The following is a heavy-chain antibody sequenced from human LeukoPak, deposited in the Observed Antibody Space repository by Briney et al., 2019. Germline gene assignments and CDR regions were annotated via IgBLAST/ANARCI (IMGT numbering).Heavy chain of an antibody. J-gene: IGHJ4*02. CDR2: IYYSGST. D-gene: IGHD3-16*02. Sequence: SETLSLTCTVSGGSISSYYWSWIRQPPGKGLEWIGYIYYSGSTNYNPSLKSRVTISVDTSKNQFSLKLSSVTAADTAVYYWARGSPGYDYVWGSYRYDYYFDYWGQGTLVTVSS. CDR3: ARGSPGYDYVWGSYRYDYYFDY. V-gene: IGHV4-59*01. CDR1: GGSISSYY.